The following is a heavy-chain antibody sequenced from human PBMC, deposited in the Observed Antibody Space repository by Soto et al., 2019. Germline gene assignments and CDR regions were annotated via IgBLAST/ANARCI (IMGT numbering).Heavy chain of an antibody. CDR2: ISSSSSTI. Sequence: EVQLVESGGGLVQPGGSLRLSCAASGFTFSSYSMNWVRQAPGKGLEWVSYISSSSSTIYYADSVKGRFTISRDNAKNSLYLQMNSLTSEDTAAYYCARERDIVVVPAIRYYMDVWGKGTTVTVSS. V-gene: IGHV3-48*01. CDR3: ARERDIVVVPAIRYYMDV. J-gene: IGHJ6*03. CDR1: GFTFSSYS. D-gene: IGHD2-2*01.